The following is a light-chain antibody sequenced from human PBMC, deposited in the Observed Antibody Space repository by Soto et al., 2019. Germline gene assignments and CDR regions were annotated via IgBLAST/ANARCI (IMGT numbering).Light chain of an antibody. CDR1: QNVGSRY. CDR2: GTS. CDR3: QQYGSSPRT. V-gene: IGKV3-20*01. J-gene: IGKJ1*01. Sequence: ETVMTQSPATLSVSPGERATLSCRASQNVGSRYLAWYQQKPGQAPRLLIYGTSNRATGIPDRFSGSGSGTDFSLTISSLEPGDLAVYYCQQYGSSPRTFGQGTKVEIK.